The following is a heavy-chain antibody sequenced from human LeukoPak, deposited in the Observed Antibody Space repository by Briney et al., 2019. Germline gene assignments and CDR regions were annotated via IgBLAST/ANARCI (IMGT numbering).Heavy chain of an antibody. Sequence: PSETLSLTCTVSGGSISSSSYYWGWIRQPPGKGLEWIGSIYYSGGTYYNPSLKSRVTISVDTSKNQFSLKLSSVTAADTAVYYCARDLGYSYGDAFDIWGQGTMVTVSS. CDR2: IYYSGGT. CDR1: GGSISSSSYY. V-gene: IGHV4-39*07. CDR3: ARDLGYSYGDAFDI. J-gene: IGHJ3*02. D-gene: IGHD5-18*01.